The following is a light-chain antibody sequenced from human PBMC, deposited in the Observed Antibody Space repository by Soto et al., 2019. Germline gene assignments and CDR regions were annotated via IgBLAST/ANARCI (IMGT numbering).Light chain of an antibody. CDR3: QKYENVPIT. V-gene: IGKV1-33*01. CDR2: DAS. Sequence: DIRMTKPPSSLSASVGDRVTIPCQASQDIATNLTWYQQKPGKAPKLLIYDASGLSTGVPSRFRGIGSGTDFTLTTNSLQHEDIATYYCQKYENVPITFGQGTRLEIK. CDR1: QDIATN. J-gene: IGKJ5*01.